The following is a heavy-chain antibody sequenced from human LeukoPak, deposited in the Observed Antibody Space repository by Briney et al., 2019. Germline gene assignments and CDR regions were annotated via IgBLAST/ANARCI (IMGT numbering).Heavy chain of an antibody. J-gene: IGHJ5*02. V-gene: IGHV4-30-4*08. D-gene: IGHD2-2*01. CDR3: ARDLTVVPAAMGWFDP. Sequence: PSETLSLTXAVYGGSFSGYYWSWTRQPPGKGLEWIGYIYYSGSTYYNPSLKSRVTISVDTSKNQFSLKLSSVTAADTAVYYCARDLTVVPAAMGWFDPWGQRTLVTVSS. CDR2: IYYSGST. CDR1: GGSFSGYY.